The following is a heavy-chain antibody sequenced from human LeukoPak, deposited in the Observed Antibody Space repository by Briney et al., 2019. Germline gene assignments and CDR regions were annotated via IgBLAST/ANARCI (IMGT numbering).Heavy chain of an antibody. Sequence: SETLSLTCAVYGGSFSGYYWSWIRQPPGKGLEWIGEINHSGSTNYNPPLKSRVTISVETSKNQFSLKLSSVTAADTAVYYCAREWIAVAGKRTPIKTYYFDYWGQGTLVTVSS. CDR3: AREWIAVAGKRTPIKTYYFDY. J-gene: IGHJ4*02. V-gene: IGHV4-34*01. CDR1: GGSFSGYY. CDR2: INHSGST. D-gene: IGHD6-19*01.